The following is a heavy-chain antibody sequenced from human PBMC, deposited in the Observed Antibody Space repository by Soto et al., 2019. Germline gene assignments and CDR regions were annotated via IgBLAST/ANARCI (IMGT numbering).Heavy chain of an antibody. V-gene: IGHV4-34*01. Sequence: SETLSLPCAVYGASISGYYPSWIRQPPGQGLEWIGEINHSGTTNYNPSLESRVTISVDTSKNQFSLKLTSVTAADTAVYYCARARYCTSASCPGYFQHWGQGTLVTVSS. CDR2: INHSGTT. J-gene: IGHJ1*01. CDR3: ARARYCTSASCPGYFQH. D-gene: IGHD2-2*01. CDR1: GASISGYY.